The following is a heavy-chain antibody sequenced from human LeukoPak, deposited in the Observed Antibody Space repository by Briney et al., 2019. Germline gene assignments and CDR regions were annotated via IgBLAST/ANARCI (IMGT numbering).Heavy chain of an antibody. CDR1: GGSISSYY. CDR2: IYYSGST. J-gene: IGHJ4*02. CDR3: ARQDYYDSSGPLFDY. Sequence: PSETLSLTCTVSGGSISSYYWSWIRQPPGKGLEWIGYIYYSGSTNYNPSLKSRATISVDTSKNQFSLKLSSVTAADTAVYYCARQDYYDSSGPLFDYWGQGTLVTVSS. D-gene: IGHD3-22*01. V-gene: IGHV4-59*08.